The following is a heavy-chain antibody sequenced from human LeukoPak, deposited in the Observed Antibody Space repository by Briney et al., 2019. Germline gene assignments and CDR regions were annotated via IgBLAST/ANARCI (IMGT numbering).Heavy chain of an antibody. J-gene: IGHJ3*02. V-gene: IGHV1-18*01. Sequence: EASVKVSCKASGYTFTSYGISWVRQAPGQGLEWMGWISAYNGNTNYAQKLQGRVTMTTDTSTSTAYMELRSLRSDDTAVYYCARAGKWLEVSWAFDIWGQGTMVTVSS. D-gene: IGHD6-19*01. CDR1: GYTFTSYG. CDR2: ISAYNGNT. CDR3: ARAGKWLEVSWAFDI.